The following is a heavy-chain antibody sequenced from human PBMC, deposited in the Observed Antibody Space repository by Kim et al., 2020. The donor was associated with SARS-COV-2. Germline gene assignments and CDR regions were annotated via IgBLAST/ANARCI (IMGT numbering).Heavy chain of an antibody. V-gene: IGHV5-51*01. CDR3: ARSFKDSGYAGDYYYYGMDV. J-gene: IGHJ6*02. CDR2: IYPGDSDT. CDR1: GYSFTSYW. D-gene: IGHD5-12*01. Sequence: VESLKISCKGSGYSFTSYWIGWVRQMPGKGLEWMGIIYPGDSDTRYSPSFQGQVTISADKSISTAYLQWSSLKASDTAMYYCARSFKDSGYAGDYYYYGMDVWGQGTTVTVSS.